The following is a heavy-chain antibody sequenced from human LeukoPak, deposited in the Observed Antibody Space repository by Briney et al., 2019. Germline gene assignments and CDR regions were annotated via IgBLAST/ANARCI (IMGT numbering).Heavy chain of an antibody. CDR3: AREWPYYYDSSGSNDAFDI. Sequence: ASVKVSCKASGYTFTSYGISWVRQAPGQGLEWMGWISAYNGNTNYAQKLQGRVTMTTDTSTSTAYMELRSLRSDDTAVYYCAREWPYYYDSSGSNDAFDIWGQGTMVTVSS. D-gene: IGHD3-22*01. CDR2: ISAYNGNT. V-gene: IGHV1-18*01. J-gene: IGHJ3*02. CDR1: GYTFTSYG.